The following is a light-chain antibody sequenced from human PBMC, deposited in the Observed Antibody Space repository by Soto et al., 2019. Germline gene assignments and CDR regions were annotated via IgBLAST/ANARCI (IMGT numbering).Light chain of an antibody. V-gene: IGKV3-20*01. CDR2: DAS. J-gene: IGKJ2*01. CDR1: QSVSSSY. CDR3: QKYGSALYT. Sequence: EIVLTQSPGTLSLSPGERATLSCRASQSVSSSYLAWYQQKPGQAPRLLIYDASSRATGIPDRFSGSGSGTYSAKTLSRLEPKKLAVYYCQKYGSALYTFGQGTKLEIK.